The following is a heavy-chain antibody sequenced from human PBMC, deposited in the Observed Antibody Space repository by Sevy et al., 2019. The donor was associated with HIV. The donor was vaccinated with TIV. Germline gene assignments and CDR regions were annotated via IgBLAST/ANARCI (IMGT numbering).Heavy chain of an antibody. CDR3: ARHSDLPNFYFDY. V-gene: IGHV1-69*10. J-gene: IGHJ4*02. Sequence: ASVKVSCKTSGDTFSNYAISWVRQAPGQGLEWMGGVIPIVGITNYAQKFQGRVTISADRSTSTAYMELSSLSSEDTAVFYCARHSDLPNFYFDYWGQGTLVTVS. D-gene: IGHD3-3*01. CDR1: GDTFSNYA. CDR2: VIPIVGIT.